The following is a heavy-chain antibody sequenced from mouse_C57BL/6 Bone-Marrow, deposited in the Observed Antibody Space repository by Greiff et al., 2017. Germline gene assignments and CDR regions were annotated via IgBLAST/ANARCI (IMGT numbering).Heavy chain of an antibody. CDR2: INPGSGGT. D-gene: IGHD1-1*01. Sequence: QVQLQQSGAELVRPGTSVKVSCKASGYAFTNSLIEWVKPRPGQGLEWIGVINPGSGGTNYNEKFKGKATLTADKSSSTAYMQLSSLTSEDSAVYFCARGGGITTVVAPFAYWGQGTLVTVSA. J-gene: IGHJ3*01. CDR3: ARGGGITTVVAPFAY. CDR1: GYAFTNSL. V-gene: IGHV1-54*01.